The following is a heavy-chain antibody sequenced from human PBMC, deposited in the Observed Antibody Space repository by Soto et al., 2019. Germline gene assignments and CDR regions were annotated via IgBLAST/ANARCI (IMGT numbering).Heavy chain of an antibody. CDR1: GGSFSGYY. Sequence: SETLSLTCAVYGGSFSGYYWSWIRQPPGKGLEWIGEINHSGSTNYNPSLKSRVTISVDTSKNQFSLKLSSVTAADTAVYYCARVSQGGQWLPHREYWGQGTLVTVSS. D-gene: IGHD6-19*01. V-gene: IGHV4-34*01. CDR3: ARVSQGGQWLPHREY. CDR2: INHSGST. J-gene: IGHJ4*02.